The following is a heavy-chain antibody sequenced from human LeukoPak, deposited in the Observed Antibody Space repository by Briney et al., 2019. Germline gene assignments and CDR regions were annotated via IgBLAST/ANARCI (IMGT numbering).Heavy chain of an antibody. D-gene: IGHD3-22*01. CDR3: ARDTYYYDSSGYYYFDY. J-gene: IGHJ4*02. V-gene: IGHV4-4*07. Sequence: SETLSLTCTVSGASIRSYYWSWIRQPAGKGLEWIGRFHTSGSTNYNPSLKSRVTMSVDTSKNQFSLKLSSVTAADTAVYSCARDTYYYDSSGYYYFDYWGQGTLVTVSS. CDR2: FHTSGST. CDR1: GASIRSYY.